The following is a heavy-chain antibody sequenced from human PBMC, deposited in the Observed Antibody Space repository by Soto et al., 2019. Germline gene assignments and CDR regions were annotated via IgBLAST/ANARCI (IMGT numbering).Heavy chain of an antibody. CDR3: ARHPIAARPSDY. Sequence: SETLSLTCTVSGGSIISSSYYWGWIRQPPGKGLEWIGSIYYSGSTYYNPSLKSRVTISVDTSKNQFSLKLSSVTAADTAVYYCARHPIAARPSDYWGQGTLVTVSS. CDR1: GGSIISSSYY. V-gene: IGHV4-39*01. D-gene: IGHD6-6*01. CDR2: IYYSGST. J-gene: IGHJ4*02.